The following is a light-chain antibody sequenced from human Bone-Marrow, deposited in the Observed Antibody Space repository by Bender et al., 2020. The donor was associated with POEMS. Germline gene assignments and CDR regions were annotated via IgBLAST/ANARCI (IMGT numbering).Light chain of an antibody. CDR3: CSYAGSTTWV. J-gene: IGLJ3*02. Sequence: QSALTQPRSVSGSPGQSVTVSCTGTSSDVGGYNYVSWYQHHPGKAPKLMIYDVSKRPSGVPDRFSGSKSGNTASLTISGLRSEDEGDYYCCSYAGSTTWVFGGGTKVTVL. V-gene: IGLV2-11*01. CDR2: DVS. CDR1: SSDVGGYNY.